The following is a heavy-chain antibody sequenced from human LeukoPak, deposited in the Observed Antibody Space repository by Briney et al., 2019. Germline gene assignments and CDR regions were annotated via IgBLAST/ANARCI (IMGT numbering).Heavy chain of an antibody. CDR1: GGSISSGDYY. J-gene: IGHJ4*02. CDR2: IYYSGST. Sequence: SQTLSLTCTVSGGSISSGDYYWSWIRQPPGKGLEWIGYIYYSGSTYYNPSLKSRVTISVDTSKNQFSLKLSSVTAADTAVYYCARHDGHYYDSSGYYWGQGTLVTVSS. D-gene: IGHD3-22*01. V-gene: IGHV4-30-4*01. CDR3: ARHDGHYYDSSGYY.